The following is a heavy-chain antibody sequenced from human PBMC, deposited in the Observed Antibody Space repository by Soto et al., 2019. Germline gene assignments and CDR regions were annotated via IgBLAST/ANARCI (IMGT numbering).Heavy chain of an antibody. V-gene: IGHV3-74*03. D-gene: IGHD3-16*01. CDR2: INSDGSTT. J-gene: IGHJ6*02. CDR3: ATGGSYAHHV. CDR1: GFTFSSTR. Sequence: PGGSLRLSXAASGFTFSSTRMHWVRHAPGKGLVWVSHINSDGSTTTYADSVRGRFTISRDNAKNTVYLQMNSLRAEDTAVYYCATGGSYAHHVWGQGTTVTVSS.